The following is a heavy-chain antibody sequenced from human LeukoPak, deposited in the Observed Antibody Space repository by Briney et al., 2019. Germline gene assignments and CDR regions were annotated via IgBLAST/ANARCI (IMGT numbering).Heavy chain of an antibody. CDR2: IFTSGST. J-gene: IGHJ3*02. CDR1: GGSINSGSYY. V-gene: IGHV4-61*02. D-gene: IGHD1-14*01. Sequence: SETLSLTCTVSGGSINSGSYYWCWIRQPAGKGLEWIGRIFTSGSTYYNPSLKSRVTISVDTSKNQFSLKLSSVTAADTAVYYCARVLDRANAFDIWGQGTMVTVSS. CDR3: ARVLDRANAFDI.